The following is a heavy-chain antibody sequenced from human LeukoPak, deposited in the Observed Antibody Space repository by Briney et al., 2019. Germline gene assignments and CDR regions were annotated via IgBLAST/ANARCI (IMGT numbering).Heavy chain of an antibody. CDR1: GFTFSSYW. D-gene: IGHD3-9*01. Sequence: PGGSLRLSCAASGFTFSSYWMSWVRQAPGKGLEWVGIIYPGDSDTRYSPSFQGQVTISADKSISTAYLQWSSLKASDTAMYYCARREQYFDFDYWGQGTLVTVSS. CDR3: ARREQYFDFDY. J-gene: IGHJ4*02. CDR2: IYPGDSDT. V-gene: IGHV5-51*01.